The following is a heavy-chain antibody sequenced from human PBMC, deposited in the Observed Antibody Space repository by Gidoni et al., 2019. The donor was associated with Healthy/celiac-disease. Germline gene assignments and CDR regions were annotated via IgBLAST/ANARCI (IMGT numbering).Heavy chain of an antibody. V-gene: IGHV1-18*01. CDR1: GYTFTSYG. J-gene: IGHJ6*02. CDR2: ISAYNGNT. D-gene: IGHD6-13*01. Sequence: QVQLVQSGAEVKKPGASVKVSCKASGYTFTSYGISWVRQAPGQGLEWMGWISAYNGNTNYAQKLQGRVTMTTDTSTSTAYMELRSLRSDDTAVYYCARVLAAAGTKGVYYYGMDVWGQGTTVTVSS. CDR3: ARVLAAAGTKGVYYYGMDV.